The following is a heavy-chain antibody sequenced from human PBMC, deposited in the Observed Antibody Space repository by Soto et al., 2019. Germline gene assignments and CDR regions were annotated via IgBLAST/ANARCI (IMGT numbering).Heavy chain of an antibody. Sequence: WASVKVSCKASGGTFSSYAISWVRQAPGQGLEWMGGIIPIFGTANYAQKFQGRVTITADESTSTAYMELSSLRSEDTAVYYSARGALFRGGYYYYYRMDVWGQGPTVTVSS. CDR3: ARGALFRGGYYYYYRMDV. V-gene: IGHV1-69*13. CDR2: IIPIFGTA. D-gene: IGHD2-15*01. J-gene: IGHJ6*01. CDR1: GGTFSSYA.